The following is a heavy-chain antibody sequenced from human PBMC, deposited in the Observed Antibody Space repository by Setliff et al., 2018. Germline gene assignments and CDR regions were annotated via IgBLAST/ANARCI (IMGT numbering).Heavy chain of an antibody. J-gene: IGHJ4*02. D-gene: IGHD1-26*01. Sequence: TSETLSLTCTVYGGSFSDYYWTWIRQPPGKGLEWIGEVNHYGSTQSRSSLKGRVTISVDTSKNQFSLNLSSVTAADTAVYFCARDNTIVGATDYWGQGTLVTVSS. CDR2: VNHYGST. CDR3: ARDNTIVGATDY. CDR1: GGSFSDYY. V-gene: IGHV4-34*01.